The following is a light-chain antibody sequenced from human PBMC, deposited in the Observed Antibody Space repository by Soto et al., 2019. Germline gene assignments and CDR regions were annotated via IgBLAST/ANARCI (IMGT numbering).Light chain of an antibody. CDR2: SNN. J-gene: IGLJ2*01. Sequence: QSVLTQPPSTSGTPGQRVTISCSGSSSNFGSNYVYWYQQLPGTAPKLLIYSNNQRPSGVPDRFSGSTSGTSASLAISGLRSEDEAAYYCAAWDDSLSGVVFGGGTKLTVL. CDR3: AAWDDSLSGVV. CDR1: SSNFGSNY. V-gene: IGLV1-47*02.